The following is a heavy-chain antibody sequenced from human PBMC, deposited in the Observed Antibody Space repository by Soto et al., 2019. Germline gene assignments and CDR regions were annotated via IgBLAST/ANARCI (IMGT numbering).Heavy chain of an antibody. CDR2: ISYDGSNK. D-gene: IGHD1-26*01. CDR3: ARTEGVVGVRSRGFDP. J-gene: IGHJ5*02. V-gene: IGHV3-30-3*01. Sequence: QAQLVESGGGVVQPGRSLRLSCAASGLTFSSYAMNWVRQAPGKGLEWVAVISYDGSNKSYADPVKGRFTISRDNSKNTLYLQMNSLRVEDTAAYYCARTEGVVGVRSRGFDPLGQGTLVTVSS. CDR1: GLTFSSYA.